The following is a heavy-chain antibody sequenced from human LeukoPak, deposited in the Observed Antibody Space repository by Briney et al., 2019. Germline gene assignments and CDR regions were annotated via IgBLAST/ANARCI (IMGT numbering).Heavy chain of an antibody. Sequence: GGSLRLSCAASGFTFDDYAMHCVRQAPGKGLEWVSGISWNSGSIGYADSVKGRFTITRDNAKNSLYLQMNSLRAEDTALYYCAKDYEMATWAHGMDVWGQGTTVTVSS. V-gene: IGHV3-9*01. J-gene: IGHJ6*02. CDR2: ISWNSGSI. CDR1: GFTFDDYA. D-gene: IGHD5-24*01. CDR3: AKDYEMATWAHGMDV.